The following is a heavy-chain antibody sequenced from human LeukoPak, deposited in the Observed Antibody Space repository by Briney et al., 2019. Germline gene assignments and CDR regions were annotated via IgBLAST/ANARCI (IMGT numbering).Heavy chain of an antibody. V-gene: IGHV3-43*01. CDR2: ISWDGGST. D-gene: IGHD3-10*01. CDR1: GFTFDDYT. Sequence: GGSLRLSCAASGFTFDDYTMHWVRQAPGKGLEWVSPISWDGGSTYYADSVKGRFTISRDNSKNSLYLQMNSLRTEDTAVYYCAKERVSTYYYGSGTEAHWFDPWGQGTLVTVSS. CDR3: AKERVSTYYYGSGTEAHWFDP. J-gene: IGHJ5*02.